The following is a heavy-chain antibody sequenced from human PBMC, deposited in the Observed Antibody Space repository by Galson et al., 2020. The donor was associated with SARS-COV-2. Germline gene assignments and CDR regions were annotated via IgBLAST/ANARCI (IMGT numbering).Heavy chain of an antibody. V-gene: IGHV3-30*02. CDR3: AKDEGGCGGDCYSRYSDY. J-gene: IGHJ4*02. CDR2: IRYDGSNK. CDR1: GFTFNSYG. Sequence: GGSLRLSCVASGFTFNSYGLHWVRQAPGKGLEWVAFIRYDGSNKYYADSVKGRFTISRDNSKNTLFLQVNSLRPEDTAVYYCAKDEGGCGGDCYSRYSDYWGQGTLVTVSS. D-gene: IGHD2-21*01.